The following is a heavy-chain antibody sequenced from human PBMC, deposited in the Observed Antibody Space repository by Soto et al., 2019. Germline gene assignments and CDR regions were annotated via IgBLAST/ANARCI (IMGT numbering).Heavy chain of an antibody. V-gene: IGHV1-69*13. D-gene: IGHD6-13*01. CDR2: IIPIFGTA. CDR3: AREDSSSAYYYGMDV. Sequence: ASVKVSCKASGGTFSSYAISWVRQAPGQGLEWMGGIIPIFGTANYAQKFQGRVTITADESTSTAYMELSSLRSEDTAVYYCAREDSSSAYYYGMDVWGQGTTVTVSS. J-gene: IGHJ6*02. CDR1: GGTFSSYA.